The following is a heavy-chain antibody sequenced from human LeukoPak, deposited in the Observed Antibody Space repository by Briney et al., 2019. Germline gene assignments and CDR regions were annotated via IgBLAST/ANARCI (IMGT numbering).Heavy chain of an antibody. Sequence: GGSLRLSCAASGFTFSSYSMNWVRQAPGKGLEWVSSISSSSSYIYYADSVKGRFTISRDNAKNSLYLQMNSLRAEDTAVCYCARDQGRGLRYFDWLKDPGYGMDVWGQGTTVTVSS. V-gene: IGHV3-21*01. CDR3: ARDQGRGLRYFDWLKDPGYGMDV. J-gene: IGHJ6*02. CDR1: GFTFSSYS. CDR2: ISSSSSYI. D-gene: IGHD3-9*01.